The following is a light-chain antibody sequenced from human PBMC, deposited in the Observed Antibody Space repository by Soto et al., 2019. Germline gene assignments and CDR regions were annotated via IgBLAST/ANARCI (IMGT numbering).Light chain of an antibody. CDR3: KQYNSYLLT. CDR2: DVS. CDR1: QSISRS. J-gene: IGKJ3*01. V-gene: IGKV1-5*01. Sequence: DMQMTPSPSTLSASVGDRVTITFRASQSISRSLAWYQQKQGKAPNLLIYDVSSLESGVPSRFSGSGFGTEFTLTISSMQPDNFANSYCKQYNSYLLTFGPGTKVDIK.